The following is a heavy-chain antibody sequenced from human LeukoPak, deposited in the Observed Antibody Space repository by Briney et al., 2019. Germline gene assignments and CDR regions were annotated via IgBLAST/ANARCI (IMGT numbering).Heavy chain of an antibody. CDR2: ISSSSSYI. J-gene: IGHJ4*02. CDR1: GFTFSSYS. V-gene: IGHV3-21*01. Sequence: GGSLRLSCAASGFTFSSYSMNWVRQAPGKGLEWVSSISSSSSYIYYADSVKGRFTISRDNAENSVYLQMNSLRVEDTAVYYCTRDRGSYRPIDYWGQGTLVTVSS. D-gene: IGHD1-26*01. CDR3: TRDRGSYRPIDY.